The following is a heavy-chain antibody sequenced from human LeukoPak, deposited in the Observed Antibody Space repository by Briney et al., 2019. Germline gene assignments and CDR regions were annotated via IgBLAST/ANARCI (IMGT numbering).Heavy chain of an antibody. J-gene: IGHJ3*01. V-gene: IGHV3-48*04. CDR3: ARGWVPSDITLK. CDR2: ISGSSYTI. CDR1: RFTFSSYN. D-gene: IGHD3-22*01. Sequence: GGSLRLSCAASRFTFSSYNMNWVRQSPGKGLEWISYISGSSYTIYYADSVKGRFTISRDNARNTVYLQVNCLRAEDTAVYYCARGWVPSDITLKWGQGTMVTVSS.